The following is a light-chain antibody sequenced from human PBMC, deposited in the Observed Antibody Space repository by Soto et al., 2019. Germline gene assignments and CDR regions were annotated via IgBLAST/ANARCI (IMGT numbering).Light chain of an antibody. CDR2: WAS. CDR3: QQYYSVPPWT. J-gene: IGKJ1*01. V-gene: IGKV4-1*01. Sequence: DIVMTQSPDSLAVSLGERATVNCKSSQSLLYRSNNKNYLAWYQQKPGQSPKLLIYWASTRESGVPDRFSGSGSGTDFTLTISSLQAEDVAVYYCQQYYSVPPWTFGQGTKVEIK. CDR1: QSLLYRSNNKNY.